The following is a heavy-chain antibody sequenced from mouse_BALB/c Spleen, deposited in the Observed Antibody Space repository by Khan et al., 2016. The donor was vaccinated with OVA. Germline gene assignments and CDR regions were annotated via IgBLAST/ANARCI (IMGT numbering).Heavy chain of an antibody. CDR3: ARGVRLAY. V-gene: IGHV3-2*02. D-gene: IGHD2-14*01. CDR1: GYSITSDYA. CDR2: INYSGSN. J-gene: IGHJ3*01. Sequence: EVQLQESGPGLVKPSQSLSLTCTVTGYSITSDYAWNWIRQFPGNKLEWMGYINYSGSNSNHPSLKSRISINRDTSKNQFFLQLNSVTTEDTATXYCARGVRLAYWGQGTLVTISA.